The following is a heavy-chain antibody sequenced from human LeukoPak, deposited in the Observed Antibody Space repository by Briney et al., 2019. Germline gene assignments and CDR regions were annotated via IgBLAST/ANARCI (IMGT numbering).Heavy chain of an antibody. CDR3: AKDVGADPNNWFDP. CDR2: ISGNSGIM. V-gene: IGHV3-9*01. CDR1: GFTFDDYA. Sequence: GWSLRLSCAASGFTFDDYAMHSVRPVPGKGLEWVSGISGNSGIMAYADSVKGRFTISRDNVKNSLYSQMNSLRAEETALYYCAKDVGADPNNWFDPWGQGSLVTVSS. J-gene: IGHJ5*02. D-gene: IGHD1-26*01.